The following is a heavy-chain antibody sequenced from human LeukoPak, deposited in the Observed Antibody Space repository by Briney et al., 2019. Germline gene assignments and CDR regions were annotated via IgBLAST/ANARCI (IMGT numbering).Heavy chain of an antibody. CDR1: GFTFSSYS. CDR2: ISSSSSYI. CDR3: ARDGGYCSGGSRYRRPYYYGMDV. V-gene: IGHV3-21*01. J-gene: IGHJ6*02. Sequence: PGGSLRLSCAASGFTFSSYSMNWVRQAPGKGLEWVSSISSSSSYIYYADSVKGRFTISRDNAKNSLYLQMNSLRAEDTAVYYCARDGGYCSGGSRYRRPYYYGMDVWGQGTTVTVSS. D-gene: IGHD2-15*01.